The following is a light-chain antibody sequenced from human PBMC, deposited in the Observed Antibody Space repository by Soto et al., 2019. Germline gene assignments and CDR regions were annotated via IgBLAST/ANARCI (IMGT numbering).Light chain of an antibody. Sequence: QSALTQPASVSGSPGQSITISCTGTSSDVGGYKYVSWYQQHPGKAPKLMIYEVSNRPSGVSNRFSGSKSGNTASLTISGLQAEDEADYYCSSYAGTNIVVFGGGTKLTVL. J-gene: IGLJ2*01. CDR2: EVS. CDR1: SSDVGGYKY. CDR3: SSYAGTNIVV. V-gene: IGLV2-14*01.